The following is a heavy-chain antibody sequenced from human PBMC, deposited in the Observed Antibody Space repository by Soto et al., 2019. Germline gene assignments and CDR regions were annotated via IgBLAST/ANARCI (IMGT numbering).Heavy chain of an antibody. CDR1: GFTFDNFA. J-gene: IGHJ4*02. CDR2: ISGGGGGT. D-gene: IGHD3-22*01. V-gene: IGHV3-23*01. Sequence: EVRLLESGGGLEQPGGSLRLTCTTSGFTFDNFAMSWVRQAPGRGLEWVSAISGGGGGTYYADSVKGRFIISRDNSKNTVYLQVNGLRPDETAVYYCAKDVHYDRSRGLDHWGQGTLVTVSS. CDR3: AKDVHYDRSRGLDH.